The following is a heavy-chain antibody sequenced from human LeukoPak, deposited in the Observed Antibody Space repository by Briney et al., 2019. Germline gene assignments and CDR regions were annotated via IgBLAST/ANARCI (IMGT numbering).Heavy chain of an antibody. J-gene: IGHJ4*02. V-gene: IGHV3-48*04. CDR3: ARLPAYCSSTSCYYDY. CDR2: ISSASGSI. Sequence: GGSLRLSCAASGFTFSSYSMNWVRQAPGKGLEWVSYISSASGSIYYADSVKGRFTISRDNAKISLFLQMNSLRAEDTAVYYCARLPAYCSSTSCYYDYWGQGTLVTVSS. D-gene: IGHD2-2*01. CDR1: GFTFSSYS.